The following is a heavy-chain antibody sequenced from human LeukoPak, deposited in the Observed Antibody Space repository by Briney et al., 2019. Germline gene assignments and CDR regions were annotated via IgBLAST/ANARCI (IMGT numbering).Heavy chain of an antibody. CDR3: ARDRRITFGGDLGD. D-gene: IGHD3-16*01. Sequence: GGSLRLSCAASGFTFSSYEMNWVRQAPGKGLEWVSYISSSCSTIYYADSVKGRFTISRDNAKNSLYLQMDSLRAEDKAVYYCARDRRITFGGDLGDWGQGTLVTVSS. CDR2: ISSSCSTI. CDR1: GFTFSSYE. V-gene: IGHV3-48*03. J-gene: IGHJ4*02.